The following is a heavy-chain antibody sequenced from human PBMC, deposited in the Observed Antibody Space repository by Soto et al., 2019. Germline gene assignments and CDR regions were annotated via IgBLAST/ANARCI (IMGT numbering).Heavy chain of an antibody. D-gene: IGHD4-17*01. CDR1: GGTFSSYA. CDR3: ARIAETTLTTPSWFDP. CDR2: LIPIFGTA. V-gene: IGHV1-69*12. Sequence: QVQLVQSGAEVKKPGSSVKVSCKASGGTFSSYAISWVRQAPGQGLEWMGGLIPIFGTANYAQKFQGRVTITADESTSTAYMALSSLRSEAKAVYYCARIAETTLTTPSWFDPWGQGTLVTVSS. J-gene: IGHJ5*02.